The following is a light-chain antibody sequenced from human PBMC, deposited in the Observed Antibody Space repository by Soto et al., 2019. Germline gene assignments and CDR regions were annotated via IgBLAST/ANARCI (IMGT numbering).Light chain of an antibody. Sequence: EIVMTQSPATLSVSPGERPTLSCRASESVGSNLAWYQQKPGQAPRLLIHGASKRATGIPARFSGSGSGTEFTLTISSLQSEDFAVYYCQQYYKWHPETFGQGTKVEIK. CDR3: QQYYKWHPET. J-gene: IGKJ2*01. CDR1: ESVGSN. CDR2: GAS. V-gene: IGKV3-15*01.